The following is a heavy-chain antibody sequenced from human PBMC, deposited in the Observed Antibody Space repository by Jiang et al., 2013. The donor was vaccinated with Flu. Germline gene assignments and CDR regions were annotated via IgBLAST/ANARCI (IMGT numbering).Heavy chain of an antibody. V-gene: IGHV3-23*01. CDR3: AKLAVVTARYFDY. CDR2: ISGSGGST. D-gene: IGHD4-23*01. J-gene: IGHJ4*02. Sequence: LEWVSAISGSGGSTYYADSVKGRFTISRDNSKNTLYLQMNSLRAEDTAVYYCAKLAVVTARYFDYWGQGTLVTVSS.